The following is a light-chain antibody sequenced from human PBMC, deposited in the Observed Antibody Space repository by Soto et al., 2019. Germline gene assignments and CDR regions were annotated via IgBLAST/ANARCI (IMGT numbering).Light chain of an antibody. CDR1: RSNIGAGFD. V-gene: IGLV1-40*01. J-gene: IGLJ7*01. CDR3: QSFDSSLGGWL. CDR2: GDT. Sequence: QSVLTQPPSVSGAQGQRVTISCTGSRSNIGAGFDVHWYQQLPGTAPKLPIPGDTNRPSGVSDRFSGSKSGTSASLAITGLRAEDEADYYCQSFDSSLGGWLFGGGTQLTVL.